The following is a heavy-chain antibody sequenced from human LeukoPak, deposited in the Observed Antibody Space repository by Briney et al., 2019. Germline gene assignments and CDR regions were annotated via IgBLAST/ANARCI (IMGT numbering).Heavy chain of an antibody. V-gene: IGHV3-21*01. CDR1: GFTFSSYS. J-gene: IGHJ6*03. CDR3: ARVGDFWSGYYIAYYYYMDV. CDR2: ISSSSSYI. D-gene: IGHD3-3*01. Sequence: GASLRLSCAASGFTFSSYSRNCVRQAPGKGLEWVSSISSSSSYIYYADSVKGRFTISRDNAKNSLYLQMNSLRAEDTAVYYCARVGDFWSGYYIAYYYYMDVWGKGTTVTVSS.